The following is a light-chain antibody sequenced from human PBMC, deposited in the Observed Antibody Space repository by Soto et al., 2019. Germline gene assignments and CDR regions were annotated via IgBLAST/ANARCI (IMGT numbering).Light chain of an antibody. CDR1: QSLVYSDGNTY. CDR2: QVS. J-gene: IGKJ1*01. Sequence: VLTQTPLSSPVTLGQPASISCRSSQSLVYSDGNTYLSWLQQRPGQPPRLLIYQVSNRFSGVPDRFSGSGAGTDFTLKISRVEAEDVGVYSCIQLSHCPRAFGQGTKVEI. CDR3: IQLSHCPRA. V-gene: IGKV2-24*01.